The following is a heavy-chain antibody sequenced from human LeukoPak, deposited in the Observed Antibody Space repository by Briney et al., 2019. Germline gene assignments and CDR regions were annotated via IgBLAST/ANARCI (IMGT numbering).Heavy chain of an antibody. CDR2: INQEGSEI. CDR1: GFTFSNYW. J-gene: IGHJ2*01. V-gene: IGHV3-7*01. Sequence: GGSLRLSCAASGFTFSNYWMSWVRQAPGKGLEWVANINQEGSEIYYVDSVKGRFTIPLDNAKSSLYLQINSLRAEDTAVYYCARDQGSMIVVRTTSWYFDLWGRGTLVTVSS. CDR3: ARDQGSMIVVRTTSWYFDL. D-gene: IGHD3-22*01.